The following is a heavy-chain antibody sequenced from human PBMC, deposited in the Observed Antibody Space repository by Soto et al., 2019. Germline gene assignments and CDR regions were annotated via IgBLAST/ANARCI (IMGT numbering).Heavy chain of an antibody. V-gene: IGHV1-69*13. CDR1: GYTFTSYA. CDR3: ARAVDTAMVRSLSWFDY. CDR2: IIPIFGTA. D-gene: IGHD5-18*01. Sequence: ASVKVSCKASGYTFTSYAMHWVRQAPGQGLEWMGGIIPIFGTANYAQKFQGRVTITADESTSTAYMELSSLRSEDTAVYYCARAVDTAMVRSLSWFDYWGQGTLVTVSS. J-gene: IGHJ4*02.